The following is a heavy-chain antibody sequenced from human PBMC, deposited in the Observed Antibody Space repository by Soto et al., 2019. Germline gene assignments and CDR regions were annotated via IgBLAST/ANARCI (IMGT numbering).Heavy chain of an antibody. D-gene: IGHD3-10*01. J-gene: IGHJ4*02. CDR2: ISGSGGST. CDR3: AKDPSRWFGELWRLG. Sequence: EVQLLESGGGLVQPGGSLRLSCAASGFTFSSYAMSWVRQAPGKGLEWVSAISGSGGSTFYADSVKGRFTISRDNSKNTLYLQMNSLRAEDTAVYYCAKDPSRWFGELWRLGWGQGTLVTVSS. V-gene: IGHV3-23*01. CDR1: GFTFSSYA.